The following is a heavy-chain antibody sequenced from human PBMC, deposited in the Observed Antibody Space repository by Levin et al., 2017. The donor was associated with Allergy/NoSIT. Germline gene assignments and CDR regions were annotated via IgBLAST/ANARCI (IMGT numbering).Heavy chain of an antibody. V-gene: IGHV3-13*01. CDR3: ARGRITMIQGVIVYMDV. CDR2: IGTAGDT. D-gene: IGHD3-10*01. J-gene: IGHJ6*03. Sequence: LSLTCAASGFTFSSYDMHWVRQATGKGLEWVSAIGTAGDTYYPGSVKGRFTISRENAKNSLYLQMDSLRAGDTAVYYCARGRITMIQGVIVYMDVWGKGTTVTVSS. CDR1: GFTFSSYD.